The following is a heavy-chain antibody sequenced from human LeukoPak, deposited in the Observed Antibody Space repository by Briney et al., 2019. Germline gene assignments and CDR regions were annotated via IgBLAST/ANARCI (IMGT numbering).Heavy chain of an antibody. V-gene: IGHV3-20*04. D-gene: IGHD3-10*01. CDR1: GFTFDDYG. CDR3: AREGAYGSGRYFDY. Sequence: GGSLRLSCAASGFTFDDYGMSWVRQAPGKGLEWVSGINWNGGGTGYADSVKGRFTISRDNAKNSLYLQMNSLRAEDTALYYCAREGAYGSGRYFDYWGQGTLVTVSS. J-gene: IGHJ4*02. CDR2: INWNGGGT.